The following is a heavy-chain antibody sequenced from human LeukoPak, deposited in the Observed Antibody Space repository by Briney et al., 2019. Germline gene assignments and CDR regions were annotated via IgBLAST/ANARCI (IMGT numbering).Heavy chain of an antibody. CDR1: GYTFTGYY. CDR3: ARLFSSGWYGVAY. D-gene: IGHD6-19*01. V-gene: IGHV1-2*02. J-gene: IGHJ4*02. CDR2: INPNSGGT. Sequence: ASVKVSCKASGYTFTGYYMHWVRQAPGQGLEWMGWINPNSGGTNYAQKFQGRVTMTRDTSISTAYMELSRLRSDDTAVYYCARLFSSGWYGVAYWGQGTLVTVSS.